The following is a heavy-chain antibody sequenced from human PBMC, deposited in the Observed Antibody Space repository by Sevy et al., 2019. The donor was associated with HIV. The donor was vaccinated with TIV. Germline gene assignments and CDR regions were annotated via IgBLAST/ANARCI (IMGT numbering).Heavy chain of an antibody. CDR3: AKDTCSSTSCYYPDAFEI. CDR1: GFTFSSYA. J-gene: IGHJ3*02. Sequence: EGSLRLSCAASGFTFSSYAMSWVRQAPGKELEWVSGIGYSGGSTYYADSVKGRFTISRDNSKNTLYLQMNSLRAEDTDVYYCAKDTCSSTSCYYPDAFEIWGQGTMVTVSS. V-gene: IGHV3-23*01. D-gene: IGHD2-2*01. CDR2: IGYSGGST.